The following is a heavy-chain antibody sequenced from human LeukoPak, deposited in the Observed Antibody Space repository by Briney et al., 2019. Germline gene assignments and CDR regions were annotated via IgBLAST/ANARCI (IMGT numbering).Heavy chain of an antibody. CDR3: ARSAVAGSTTAPYYFDY. Sequence: SETLSLTCTVSGGSISSYYWSWIRQPPGKGLEWIGYIYYSGSTNYNPSLKSRVTISVDTSKNQFSLKLSSVTAADTAVYFCARSAVAGSTTAPYYFDYWGQGTLVTVSS. V-gene: IGHV4-59*01. J-gene: IGHJ4*02. D-gene: IGHD6-19*01. CDR1: GGSISSYY. CDR2: IYYSGST.